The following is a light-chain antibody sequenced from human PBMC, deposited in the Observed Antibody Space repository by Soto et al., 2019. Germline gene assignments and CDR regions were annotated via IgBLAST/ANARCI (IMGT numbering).Light chain of an antibody. J-gene: IGKJ3*01. CDR2: AAS. Sequence: DIQMTQSPSSLSASVGDRVTITCRASQSISSYLNWYQQKPGKATKLLIYAASSLQSGVPSRFSGSGSGTDFTHTISSLQPEDFATYYCQQSYSTPFTFGPGTKVDIK. V-gene: IGKV1-39*01. CDR3: QQSYSTPFT. CDR1: QSISSY.